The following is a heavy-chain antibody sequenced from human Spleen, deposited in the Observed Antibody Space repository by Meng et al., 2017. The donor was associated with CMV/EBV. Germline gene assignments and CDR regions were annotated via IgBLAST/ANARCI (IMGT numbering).Heavy chain of an antibody. CDR1: GFTFSSYA. CDR3: ARAQVYYFDS. D-gene: IGHD2-8*01. V-gene: IGHV3-21*01. J-gene: IGHJ4*02. CDR2: ISSSSSYI. Sequence: GGSLRLSCAASGFTFSSYAMHWVRQAPGKGLEWVSSISSSSSYIYYGDSVKGRFTISRDNAENSLYLQMSSLRAEDTAVYYCARAQVYYFDSWGQGTLVTVSS.